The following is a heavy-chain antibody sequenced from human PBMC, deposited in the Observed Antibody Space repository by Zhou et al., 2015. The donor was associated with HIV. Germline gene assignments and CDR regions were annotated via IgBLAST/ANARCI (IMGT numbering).Heavy chain of an antibody. J-gene: IGHJ6*03. V-gene: IGHV3-21*01. CDR3: ATELELRPMDV. CDR2: ISSSSSYK. CDR1: EFTFDDFA. Sequence: EVQLVESGGGVVQPGRSLRLSCAAFEFTFDDFAMHWVRQGPGKGLEWVSSISSSSSYKYYADSVKGRFTISRDNTKNSLFLQMNSLRAEDTAVYYCATELELRPMDVWGKGTTVTVSS. D-gene: IGHD1-7*01.